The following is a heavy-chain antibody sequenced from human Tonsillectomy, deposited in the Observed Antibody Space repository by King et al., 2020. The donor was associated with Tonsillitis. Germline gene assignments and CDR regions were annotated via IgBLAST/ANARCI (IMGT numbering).Heavy chain of an antibody. CDR2: IGTAGDT. J-gene: IGHJ4*02. CDR3: ARENWNDGTIDY. D-gene: IGHD1-1*01. Sequence: VQLVESGGGLVQPGGSLRLSCAASGFTFSSYDMHWVRQATGKGLEWVSAIGTAGDTYCPGSVKGRFTISRENAKNSLYLQMNSLRAGDTAVYYCARENWNDGTIDYWGQGTLVTVSS. V-gene: IGHV3-13*01. CDR1: GFTFSSYD.